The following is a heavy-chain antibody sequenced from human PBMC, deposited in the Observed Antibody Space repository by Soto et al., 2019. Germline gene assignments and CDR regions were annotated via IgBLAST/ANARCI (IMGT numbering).Heavy chain of an antibody. V-gene: IGHV4-61*01. Sequence: QVQLQESGPGLVKPSETLSLTCTVSGGSVSSGSYFWSWIRQPPGKGLEWIGYIYYSGSTNYNPSLRSRVTSSVDTSKNQFSLKLSSVTAADTAVYYCARVVAGRFDPWGQGTLVTVSS. J-gene: IGHJ5*02. CDR2: IYYSGST. CDR1: GGSVSSGSYF. CDR3: ARVVAGRFDP. D-gene: IGHD6-19*01.